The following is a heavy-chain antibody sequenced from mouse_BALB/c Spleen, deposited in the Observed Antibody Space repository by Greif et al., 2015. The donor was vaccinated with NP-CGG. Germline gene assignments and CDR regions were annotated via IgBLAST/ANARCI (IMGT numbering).Heavy chain of an antibody. J-gene: IGHJ4*01. D-gene: IGHD2-10*01. CDR1: GFSLTSYG. CDR2: IWSGGST. CDR3: ASLGLLWSAMDY. V-gene: IGHV2-2*02. Sequence: VKLVESGPGLVQPSQSLSITCTVSGFSLTSYGVHWVRQSPGKGLEWLGVIWSGGSTDYNAAFISRLSISKDNSKSXVFFKMNSLQANDTAIYYCASLGLLWSAMDYWGQGTSVTVSS.